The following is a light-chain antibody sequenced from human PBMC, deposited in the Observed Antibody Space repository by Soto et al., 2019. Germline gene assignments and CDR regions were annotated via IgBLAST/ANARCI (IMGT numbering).Light chain of an antibody. J-gene: IGKJ5*01. CDR1: QDINIY. Sequence: DIQITHSPSSLFASVGDRVTITCQSTQDINIYLNWYQQKPGKAPNLLIYDASNLEIGVPSRFSGSGSGTHFTFTISSLQTEDIGTYYCQQYDILPITLGRGTRLEIK. CDR2: DAS. CDR3: QQYDILPIT. V-gene: IGKV1-33*01.